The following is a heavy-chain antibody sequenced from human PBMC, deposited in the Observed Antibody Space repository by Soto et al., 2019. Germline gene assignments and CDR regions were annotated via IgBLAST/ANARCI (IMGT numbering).Heavy chain of an antibody. CDR2: IYYSGST. D-gene: IGHD3-9*01. CDR3: ARFFGYDILTGPGGFDP. CDR1: GGSISSYY. Sequence: SETLSLTCTVSGGSISSYYWSWIRQPPGKGLEWIGYIYYSGSTNYNPSLKSRVTISVDTSKNQFSLKLSSVTAADTAVYYCARFFGYDILTGPGGFDPWGQGTLVTVS. V-gene: IGHV4-59*01. J-gene: IGHJ5*02.